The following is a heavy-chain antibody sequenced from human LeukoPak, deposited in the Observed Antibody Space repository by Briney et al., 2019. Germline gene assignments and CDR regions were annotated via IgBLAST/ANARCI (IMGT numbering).Heavy chain of an antibody. CDR3: APYCSGGSCTGHFHY. V-gene: IGHV4-39*01. D-gene: IGHD2-15*01. J-gene: IGHJ1*01. CDR2: IYYSGST. Sequence: SETLSLTCTVSGGSISSSNYYWGWIRQPPGKGLEWIGSIYYSGSTYYNPSVKSRVTFSVDTSKNQFSLMLTSVTAADTAVYYFAPYCSGGSCTGHFHYWGQGTLVTVSS. CDR1: GGSISSSNYY.